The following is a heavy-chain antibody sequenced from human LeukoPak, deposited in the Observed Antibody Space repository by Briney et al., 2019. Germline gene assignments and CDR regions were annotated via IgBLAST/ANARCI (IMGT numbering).Heavy chain of an antibody. Sequence: PGRSLRLSCEAPGFTFSSYGMHWVRQDPSNGMEWVAVISYDGSNKYYADSVKGRFTISRDNSKNTLYLQMNGLRAEHTAVYFCAKVCGWELLGSLECDYWGQGPLVTVS. D-gene: IGHD1-26*01. CDR3: AKVCGWELLGSLECDY. CDR1: GFTFSSYG. V-gene: IGHV3-30*18. J-gene: IGHJ4*02. CDR2: ISYDGSNK.